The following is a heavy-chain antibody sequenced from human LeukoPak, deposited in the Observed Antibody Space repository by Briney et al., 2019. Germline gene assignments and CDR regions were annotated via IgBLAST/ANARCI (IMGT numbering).Heavy chain of an antibody. CDR1: XFTFXXXD. V-gene: IGHV3-48*02. CDR2: ISITSKTI. J-gene: IGHJ4*02. D-gene: IGHD2-15*01. Sequence: XRXSXXXXXFTFXXXDMSWVRQXPGKGLEGVSYISITSKTIKYADSVKGRFTISRDNAKNSLYLQMNSLRDEDTAVYYCARLVGSRSCSGGTCYSDYWGQGTLVAVSS. CDR3: ARLVGSRSCSGGTCYSDY.